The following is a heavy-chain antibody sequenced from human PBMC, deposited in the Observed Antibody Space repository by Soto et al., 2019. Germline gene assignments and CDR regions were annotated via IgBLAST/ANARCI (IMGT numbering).Heavy chain of an antibody. D-gene: IGHD6-19*01. CDR2: ISTYNGNT. CDR1: GYTFTSYA. J-gene: IGHJ5*02. V-gene: IGHV1-18*04. Sequence: VTVSCKASGYTFTSYALSWVRHAPGQGLEWMGWISTYNGNTNYAQNLQGRVTMTTDISTNTAYMELRSLRSDDTAVYYCARVVGGIPVAGSWNWFDPWGQGTLVTVSS. CDR3: ARVVGGIPVAGSWNWFDP.